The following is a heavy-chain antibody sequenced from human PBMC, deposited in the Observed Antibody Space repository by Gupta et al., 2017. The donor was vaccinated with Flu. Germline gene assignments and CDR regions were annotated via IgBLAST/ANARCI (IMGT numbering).Heavy chain of an antibody. CDR1: GGSISSGSYY. Sequence: QVQLQESGPGLVKPSQTLSLTCTVSGGSISSGSYYWSWIRQPAGKGLEWIGRIYTSGSTNYNPSLKSRVTISVDTSKNQFSLKLSSVTAADTAVYYCSSEMVRGVNGKRYFDLWGRGTLVTVSS. V-gene: IGHV4-61*02. J-gene: IGHJ2*01. D-gene: IGHD3-10*01. CDR3: SSEMVRGVNGKRYFDL. CDR2: IYTSGST.